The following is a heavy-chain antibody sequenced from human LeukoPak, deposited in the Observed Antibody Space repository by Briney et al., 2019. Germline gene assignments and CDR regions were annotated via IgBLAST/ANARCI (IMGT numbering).Heavy chain of an antibody. D-gene: IGHD6-19*01. J-gene: IGHJ4*02. V-gene: IGHV4-39*07. CDR2: IYYSGTT. CDR1: GGSIPISTYY. Sequence: PSETLSLTCTVSGGSIPISTYYWGWVRQPPGKGLEWIGSIYYSGTTKYNPSLKSRVTISVDNSNNKFSLRLSSVTAADTALYYCARGTLYSGWSYYFDSWGQGTLVTVSS. CDR3: ARGTLYSGWSYYFDS.